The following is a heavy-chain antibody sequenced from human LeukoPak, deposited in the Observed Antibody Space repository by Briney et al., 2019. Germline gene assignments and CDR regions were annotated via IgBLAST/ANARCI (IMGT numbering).Heavy chain of an antibody. V-gene: IGHV3-48*04. CDR3: ARVRYYYDSSGYNDY. CDR1: GFTFSSCS. Sequence: PGGSLRLSCAASGFTFSSCSMNWVRQAPGKGLEWVSYISSSSSTIYYADSVKGRFTISRDNAKNSLYLQMNSLRAEDTAVYYCARVRYYYDSSGYNDYWGQGTLVTVS. D-gene: IGHD3-22*01. CDR2: ISSSSSTI. J-gene: IGHJ4*02.